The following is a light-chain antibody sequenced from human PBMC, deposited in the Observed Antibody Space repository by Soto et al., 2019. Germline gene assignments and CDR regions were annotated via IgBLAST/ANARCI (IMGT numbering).Light chain of an antibody. V-gene: IGKV3-11*01. CDR1: QSVSSH. CDR2: DAS. J-gene: IGKJ5*01. CDR3: QQRSSWPIT. Sequence: EIVLTQSPATLSLSAGERATLSWRASQSVSSHLVWYQQKPGQAPRLLSSDASNRATGIPARFSGSGSGTDFTLTINSLEPEDFEVYYCQQRSSWPITFGQGTRLEIK.